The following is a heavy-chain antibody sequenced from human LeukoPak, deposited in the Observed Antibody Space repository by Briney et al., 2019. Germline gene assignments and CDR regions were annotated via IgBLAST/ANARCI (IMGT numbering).Heavy chain of an antibody. CDR2: MNPNSGNT. CDR1: GYTFTSNN. V-gene: IGHV1-8*01. CDR3: ARGRWYYDFSSGYYSDY. J-gene: IGHJ4*02. D-gene: IGHD3-3*01. Sequence: ASVKVSCKASGYTFTSNNINGVRQAPGEGGERMGWMNPNSGNTGYAHKFQGRVTITSNTSISTAYMELSSLRSEDAAVYYCARGRWYYDFSSGYYSDYWGQGTLVTVSS.